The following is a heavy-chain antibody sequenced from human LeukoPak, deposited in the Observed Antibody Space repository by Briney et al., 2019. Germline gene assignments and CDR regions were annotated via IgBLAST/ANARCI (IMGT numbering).Heavy chain of an antibody. CDR3: TTEPDYYHIVTFLYY. Sequence: GWTLPVSCQACGRIYKDGLLSVVRPAGAKGLEGVGRIKNTADSETIDYAVTVKVRFTISRDDSINTLYLQMDNLKSEDTADYFCTTEPDYYHIVTFLYYWGQGTMVTVSS. V-gene: IGHV3-15*01. CDR2: IKNTADSETI. CDR1: GRIYKDGL. J-gene: IGHJ4*02. D-gene: IGHD3-9*01.